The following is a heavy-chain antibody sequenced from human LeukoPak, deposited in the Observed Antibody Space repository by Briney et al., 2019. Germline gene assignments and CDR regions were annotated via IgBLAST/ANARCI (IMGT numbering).Heavy chain of an antibody. D-gene: IGHD5-18*01. CDR2: IRYDGSNK. J-gene: IGHJ3*02. V-gene: IGHV3-30*02. Sequence: PGGSLRLSCAASGFTFSSYGMHWVRQAPGKGLEWVAFIRYDGSNKYYADSVKGRFTISRDNSKNTLYLQMNSLRAEDTAVYYCAKEAMATRDAFDIWGQGTMVTVSS. CDR3: AKEAMATRDAFDI. CDR1: GFTFSSYG.